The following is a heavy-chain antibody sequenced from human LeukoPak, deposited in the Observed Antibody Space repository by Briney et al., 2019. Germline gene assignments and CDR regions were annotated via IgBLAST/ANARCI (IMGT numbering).Heavy chain of an antibody. V-gene: IGHV1-18*01. D-gene: IGHD3-10*01. CDR1: GYTFTSYG. Sequence: ASVKVSCKASGYTFTSYGISRVRQAPGQGLEWMGWISAYNDNTNYAQKLQGRVTMTTDTSTSTAYMELRSLRSDDTAVYYCARSRPYYSSPLFDYWGQGTLVTVSS. CDR3: ARSRPYYSSPLFDY. J-gene: IGHJ4*02. CDR2: ISAYNDNT.